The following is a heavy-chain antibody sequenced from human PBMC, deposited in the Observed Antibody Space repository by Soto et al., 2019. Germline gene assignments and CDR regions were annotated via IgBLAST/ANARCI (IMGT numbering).Heavy chain of an antibody. CDR3: AAGLVLWFGEFPDYYYYGMDV. V-gene: IGHV1-58*01. CDR1: GFTFTSSA. Sequence: VASVNVSCKASGFTFTSSAVQWVRQARGQRLEWIGWIVVGSGNTNYAQKFQERVTITRDMSTSTAYMELSSLRSEDTAVYYCAAGLVLWFGEFPDYYYYGMDVWGQGTTVTVSS. J-gene: IGHJ6*02. CDR2: IVVGSGNT. D-gene: IGHD3-10*01.